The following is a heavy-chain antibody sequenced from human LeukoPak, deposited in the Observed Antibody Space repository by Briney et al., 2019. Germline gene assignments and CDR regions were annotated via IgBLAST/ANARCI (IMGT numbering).Heavy chain of an antibody. D-gene: IGHD2/OR15-2a*01. J-gene: IGHJ5*01. CDR1: GLTFSSYW. CDR2: INRSRNEK. CDR3: AKEGAYPIIAYDS. Sequence: GGSLRLSCAASGLTFSSYWMNWVRQAPGKGPEWVANINRSRNEKHYEDSVKGRFTISRDNAKNSLHLQRDSLRAEDTAVYYCAKEGAYPIIAYDSWGRGALVTVP. V-gene: IGHV3-7*01.